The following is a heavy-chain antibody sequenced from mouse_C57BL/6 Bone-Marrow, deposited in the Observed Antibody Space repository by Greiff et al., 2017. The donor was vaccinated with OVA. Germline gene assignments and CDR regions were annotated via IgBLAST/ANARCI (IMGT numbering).Heavy chain of an antibody. J-gene: IGHJ2*01. CDR3: ARSYYSNYAFDY. CDR2: IYPGGGYT. CDR1: GYTFTNYW. Sequence: VHLVESGAELVRPGTSVKMSCKASGYTFTNYWIGWAKQRPGHGLEWIGDIYPGGGYTNYNEKFKGKATLTADKSSSTAYMQFSSLTSEDSAIYYCARSYYSNYAFDYWGQGTTLTVSS. D-gene: IGHD2-5*01. V-gene: IGHV1-63*01.